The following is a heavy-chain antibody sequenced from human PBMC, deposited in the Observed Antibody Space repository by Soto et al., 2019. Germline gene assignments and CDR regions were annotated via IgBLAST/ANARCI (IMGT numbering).Heavy chain of an antibody. Sequence: PGGSLRLSCAASGFTFSSYGMHWVRQAPGKGLEWVAVISYDGSNKYYADSVKGRFTISRDNSKNTLYLQMNSLRAEDTAVYYCAXTYYDILTGYLGYGMDVWGQGTTVTVSS. CDR3: AXTYYDILTGYLGYGMDV. CDR2: ISYDGSNK. J-gene: IGHJ6*02. D-gene: IGHD3-9*01. CDR1: GFTFSSYG. V-gene: IGHV3-30*12.